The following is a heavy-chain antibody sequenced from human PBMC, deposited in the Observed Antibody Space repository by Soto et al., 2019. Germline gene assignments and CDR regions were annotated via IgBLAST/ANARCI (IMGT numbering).Heavy chain of an antibody. CDR1: GYTFTSYD. V-gene: IGHV1-8*01. CDR3: ARGRIDIFCSSTSWYSAGGAFDI. CDR2: MNPNSGNT. Sequence: ASVKVSCKASGYTFTSYDINWVRQATGQGLEWMGWMNPNSGNTGYAQKFQGRVTMTRNTSISTAYMELSSLRSEDTAVYYCARGRIDIFCSSTSWYSAGGAFDIWGKGRMVTVSS. J-gene: IGHJ3*02. D-gene: IGHD2-2*01.